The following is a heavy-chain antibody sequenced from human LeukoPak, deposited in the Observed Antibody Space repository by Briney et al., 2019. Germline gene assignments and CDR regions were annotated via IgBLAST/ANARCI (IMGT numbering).Heavy chain of an antibody. J-gene: IGHJ4*02. Sequence: SETLSLTCAVSGYSISSGYYWGWIRQPPGKGLEWIGSIYHSGSTYYNPSLKSRVTISVDTSKNQFSLKLSSVTAADTAVYYCARHLPRYDYYDSSGYYDLFDYWGQGTLVTVSS. CDR2: IYHSGST. CDR1: GYSISSGYY. CDR3: ARHLPRYDYYDSSGYYDLFDY. D-gene: IGHD3-22*01. V-gene: IGHV4-38-2*01.